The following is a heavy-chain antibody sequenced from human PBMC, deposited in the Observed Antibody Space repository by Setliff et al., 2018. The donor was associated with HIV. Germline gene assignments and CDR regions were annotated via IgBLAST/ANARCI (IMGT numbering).Heavy chain of an antibody. CDR2: FSPRGRT. J-gene: IGHJ1*01. Sequence: SETLSLTCAVSGYSISRDYYWGWIRQPPGKGLEWIGSFSPRGRTYQNGSLKSRVTISVDRSRNQFSLKLTSVTAADTAVYYCARSSLGVGSKDLQVWGQGTLVTVSS. V-gene: IGHV4-38-2*01. CDR1: GYSISRDYY. D-gene: IGHD1-26*01. CDR3: ARSSLGVGSKDLQV.